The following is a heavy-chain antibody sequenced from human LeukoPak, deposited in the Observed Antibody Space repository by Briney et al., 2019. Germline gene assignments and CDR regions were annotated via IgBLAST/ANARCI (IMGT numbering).Heavy chain of an antibody. CDR3: VEGKYSSAWYSIVDS. D-gene: IGHD6-19*01. V-gene: IGHV3-23*01. CDR1: GFTFNTYT. CDR2: ISSSGDIT. J-gene: IGHJ4*02. Sequence: GGSLRLSCAASGFTFNTYTMSWVRQAPGQGLEWVSGISSSGDITYYGDAVKGRFTISRDNSQNVLFLQMNSLRAEDTAVYYCVEGKYSSAWYSIVDSWGQGTLVTVSS.